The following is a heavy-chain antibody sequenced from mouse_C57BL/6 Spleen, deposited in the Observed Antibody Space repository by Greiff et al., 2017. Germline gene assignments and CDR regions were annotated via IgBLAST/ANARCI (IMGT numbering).Heavy chain of an antibody. D-gene: IGHD2-1*01. V-gene: IGHV1-61*01. Sequence: QVQLQQPGAELVRPGSSVKLSCKASGYTFTSYWMEWVKQRPGQGLEWIGNIYPSDSETHYNQKFKDKATLTVDKSSSTAYMQLSSLTSEDSAVYYCARDYYGKGYWGQGTTLTVSS. CDR1: GYTFTSYW. CDR3: ARDYYGKGY. CDR2: IYPSDSET. J-gene: IGHJ2*01.